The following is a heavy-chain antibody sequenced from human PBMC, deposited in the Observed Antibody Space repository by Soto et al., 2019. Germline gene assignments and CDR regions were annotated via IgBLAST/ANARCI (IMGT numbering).Heavy chain of an antibody. CDR3: TRLQDPVPVVSFDY. J-gene: IGHJ4*02. CDR2: IRGKSENYAT. D-gene: IGHD2-8*02. CDR1: GFTFSDSA. V-gene: IGHV3-73*01. Sequence: GGSLRLSCAASGFTFSDSAVHWVRQASGKGLEWIGRIRGKSENYATAYAASVKGRFTVSRDDSRNTAFLQMDSLTTEDTAIYYCTRLQDPVPVVSFDYWGPGTLVTVSS.